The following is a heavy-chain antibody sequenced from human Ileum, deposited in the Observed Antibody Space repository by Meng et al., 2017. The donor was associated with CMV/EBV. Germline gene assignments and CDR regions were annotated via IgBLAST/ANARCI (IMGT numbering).Heavy chain of an antibody. CDR2: INNDGSRA. D-gene: IGHD1-14*01. V-gene: IGHV3-74*03. J-gene: IGHJ4*02. CDR3: ARDTEGY. Sequence: SRRLSCVASGFTISTNWIHWVRQVPGKGLVWVSGINNDGSRATYEDFVKGRFTISRDNAKNTAYLEMNSLGPGDTAMYYCARDTEGYWGQGTLVTVSS. CDR1: GFTISTNW.